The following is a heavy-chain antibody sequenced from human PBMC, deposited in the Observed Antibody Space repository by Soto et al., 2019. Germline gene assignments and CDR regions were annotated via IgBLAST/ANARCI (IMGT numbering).Heavy chain of an antibody. CDR3: ARDLGAARPSGFYYYGMDV. J-gene: IGHJ6*02. CDR1: GGSISSYY. V-gene: IGHV4-59*01. Sequence: PSETLSLTCTVSGGSISSYYWSWIRQPPGKGLEWIGYIYYSGSTNYNPSLKSRVTISVDTSKNQFSLKLSSVTAADTAVYYCARDLGAARPSGFYYYGMDVWGQGTTVTVSS. CDR2: IYYSGST. D-gene: IGHD6-6*01.